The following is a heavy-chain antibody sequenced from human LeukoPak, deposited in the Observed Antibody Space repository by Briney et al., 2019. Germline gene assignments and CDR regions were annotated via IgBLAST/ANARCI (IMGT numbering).Heavy chain of an antibody. D-gene: IGHD2-15*01. Sequence: SETLSLTCTVSGGSISSYYWSWIRQPPGKGLEWIGYIYYSGSTNYNPSLKSRVTISVDTSKNQFSLKLSSVTAADTAVYYCARATVGSGGSCYFYWGQGTLVTVSS. CDR3: ARATVGSGGSCYFY. CDR2: IYYSGST. CDR1: GGSISSYY. J-gene: IGHJ4*02. V-gene: IGHV4-59*08.